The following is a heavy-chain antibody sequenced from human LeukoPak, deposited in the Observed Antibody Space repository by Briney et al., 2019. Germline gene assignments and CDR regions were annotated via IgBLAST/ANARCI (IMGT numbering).Heavy chain of an antibody. Sequence: SETLSLTCTVSGGSISSISYYWVWIRPPPGKGLEWIGRIYYSGSTYYNPSLKSRVTISVDTSKNQFSLKLSSVTAADTAVYYCASTTAELAKNWLDPWGQGTLVTVSS. V-gene: IGHV4-39*07. CDR3: ASTTAELAKNWLDP. D-gene: IGHD5-24*01. CDR2: IYYSGST. J-gene: IGHJ5*02. CDR1: GGSISSISYY.